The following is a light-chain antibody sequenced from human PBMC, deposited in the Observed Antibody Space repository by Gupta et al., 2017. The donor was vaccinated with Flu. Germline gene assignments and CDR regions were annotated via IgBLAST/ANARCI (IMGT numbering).Light chain of an antibody. CDR2: LGS. V-gene: IGKV2-28*01. CDR3: MQSLQISPFP. Sequence: DIVMTQSPLSLPVTPGEPASISCRSSQSLLHSNGYNYLDWYLQKPGQSPQLLIYLGSNRASGVPERFSGSGSGTDFTLKISRVEAEDVGVYYCMQSLQISPFPFGGGTKVGSN. J-gene: IGKJ4*01. CDR1: QSLLHSNGYNY.